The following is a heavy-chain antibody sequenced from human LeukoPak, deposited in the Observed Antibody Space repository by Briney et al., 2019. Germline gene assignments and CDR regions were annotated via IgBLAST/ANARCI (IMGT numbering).Heavy chain of an antibody. CDR2: ISSTGGYT. J-gene: IGHJ4*02. CDR1: GFTFSDFY. D-gene: IGHD6-25*01. CDR3: ARGGRAAAGFFDY. V-gene: IGHV3-11*05. Sequence: PGGSLRLSCAASGFTFSDFYMNWIRQAPGKGLEWVSFISSTGGYTNHADSVKGRFTISRDNAKDSLYLQMNSLRAEDTAVYYCARGGRAAAGFFDYWGQGILVTVSS.